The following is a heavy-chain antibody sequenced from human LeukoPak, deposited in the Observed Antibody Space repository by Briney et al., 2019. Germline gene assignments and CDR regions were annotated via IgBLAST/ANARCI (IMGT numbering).Heavy chain of an antibody. CDR2: ISSSSSTI. V-gene: IGHV3-48*01. D-gene: IGHD6-6*01. CDR3: AKDNVPLYYYYGMDV. Sequence: SGGSLRLSCAASGFTFSSYSMNWVRRAPGKGLEWVSYISSSSSTIYYADSVKGRFTISRDNAKNSLYLQMNSLRAEDTAVYYCAKDNVPLYYYYGMDVWGQGTTVIVSS. J-gene: IGHJ6*02. CDR1: GFTFSSYS.